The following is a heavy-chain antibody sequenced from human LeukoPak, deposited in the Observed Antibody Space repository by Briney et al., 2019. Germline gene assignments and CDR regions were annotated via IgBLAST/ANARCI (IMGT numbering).Heavy chain of an antibody. D-gene: IGHD3-22*01. CDR3: ASANTYYYDSSGYYPLGY. Sequence: PGGSLRLSCAASGFTFNTYSMSWVRQAPGKGLEWVSIISRASESIFYADSVKGRFTISRDNAKNSLYLQMNSLRAEDTAVCYCASANTYYYDSSGYYPLGYWGQGTLVTVSS. CDR1: GFTFNTYS. CDR2: ISRASESI. V-gene: IGHV3-21*01. J-gene: IGHJ4*02.